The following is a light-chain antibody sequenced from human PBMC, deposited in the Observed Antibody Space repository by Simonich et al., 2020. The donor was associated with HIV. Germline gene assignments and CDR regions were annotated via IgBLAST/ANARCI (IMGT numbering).Light chain of an antibody. V-gene: IGKV1-NL1*01. CDR1: KGISNS. Sequence: DIQMTQSPSSLPASVGDRVTITCRASKGISNSLAWYQQKPGKAPKLLLYAASGLESGVPSRFIGRGSGTDSTLTISSLLPEDFATYSCHQYFSTPPPFGQGTKVEIK. CDR2: AAS. CDR3: HQYFSTPPP. J-gene: IGKJ1*01.